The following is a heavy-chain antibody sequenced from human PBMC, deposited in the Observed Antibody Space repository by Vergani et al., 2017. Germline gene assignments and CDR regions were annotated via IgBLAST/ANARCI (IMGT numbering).Heavy chain of an antibody. CDR1: GESFSSFY. Sequence: QVQLQQWGAGVVKPSGTLSLTCAVFGESFSSFYWSWIRQPPGKGLEWIGEINNDGHTNYNPSLESRVTVSRDTAKNQFSLNLMSVTAADTAMYYCARLSGGSGSYYNGVDYWGQGTLVTVSS. CDR3: ARLSGGSGSYYNGVDY. CDR2: INNDGHT. D-gene: IGHD3-10*01. J-gene: IGHJ4*02. V-gene: IGHV4-34*02.